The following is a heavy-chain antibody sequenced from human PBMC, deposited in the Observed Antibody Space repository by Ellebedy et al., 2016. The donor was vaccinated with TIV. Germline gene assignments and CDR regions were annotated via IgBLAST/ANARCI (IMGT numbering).Heavy chain of an antibody. D-gene: IGHD1-26*01. CDR1: GCTFSSYA. CDR2: IIPIFGTA. CDR3: ARGWELLHWDY. Sequence: SVKVSXXASGCTFSSYAISWVRQAPGQGLEWMGGIIPIFGTANYAQKFQGRVTITADKSTSTAYMELSSLRSEDTAVYYCARGWELLHWDYWGQGTLVTVSS. V-gene: IGHV1-69*06. J-gene: IGHJ4*02.